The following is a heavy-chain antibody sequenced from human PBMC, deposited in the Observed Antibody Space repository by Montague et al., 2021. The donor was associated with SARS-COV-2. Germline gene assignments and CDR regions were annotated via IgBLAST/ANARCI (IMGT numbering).Heavy chain of an antibody. CDR3: ARSPEPIIILIITSLNWYFDL. J-gene: IGHJ2*01. V-gene: IGHV4-31*03. CDR1: GGSISSGGYY. CDR2: IYYSGST. Sequence: TLSLTCTVSGGSISSGGYYWSWIRQHPGNGLEWIGYIYYSGSTYYNPSLESRVTISVDTSKNQFSLKMSSVTAADTAVYHCARSPEPIIILIITSLNWYFDLWGRGTLVTVSS. D-gene: IGHD3-22*01.